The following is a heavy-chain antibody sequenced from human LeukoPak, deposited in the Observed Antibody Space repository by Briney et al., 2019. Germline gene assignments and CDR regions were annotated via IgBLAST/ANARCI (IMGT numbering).Heavy chain of an antibody. D-gene: IGHD6-13*01. CDR3: ARDAGYSSTWFDYYYYMDV. CDR1: GYTFASYG. V-gene: IGHV1-18*01. Sequence: ASVKVSCKASGYTFASYGINWERQAPGQGLEWMGWISGYNGNTNYAQKFQGRVTMTTDTSTSTAYMELRSLRSDDTAVYYCARDAGYSSTWFDYYYYMDVWGKGTTVTVSS. CDR2: ISGYNGNT. J-gene: IGHJ6*03.